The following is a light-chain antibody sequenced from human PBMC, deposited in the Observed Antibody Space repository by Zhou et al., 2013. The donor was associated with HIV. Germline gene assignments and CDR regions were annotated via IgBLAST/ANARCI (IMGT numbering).Light chain of an antibody. J-gene: IGKJ5*01. CDR2: TTS. Sequence: DIQMTQSPSSLSASVGDRVTITCRASQDIYNSLAWYQQKPGKAPKLLLYTTSTLESGVPSRFSGSGSGTDYTLTISSLQPEDFATYYCQQYYNTPITFGQGTRLEIK. CDR1: QDIYNS. V-gene: IGKV1-NL1*01. CDR3: QQYYNTPIT.